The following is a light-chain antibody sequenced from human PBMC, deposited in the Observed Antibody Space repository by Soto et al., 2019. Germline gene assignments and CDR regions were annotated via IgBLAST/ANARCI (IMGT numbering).Light chain of an antibody. V-gene: IGKV1-27*01. J-gene: IGKJ4*01. Sequence: DIPMTQSPSSLSASVGDRVTITCRASQGVSNYLAWYQQKPGQIPKLLIYAASTLQSGVPFRFSGSGSGTLFTLTISSLQPEDVATYYCQKYNYAPSTFGGGTKVEIK. CDR1: QGVSNY. CDR3: QKYNYAPST. CDR2: AAS.